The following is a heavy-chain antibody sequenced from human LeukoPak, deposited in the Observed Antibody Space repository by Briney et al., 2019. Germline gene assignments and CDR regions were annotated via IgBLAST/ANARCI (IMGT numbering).Heavy chain of an antibody. V-gene: IGHV3-7*03. D-gene: IGHD6-19*01. J-gene: IGHJ4*02. CDR2: INQDGSEM. Sequence: GSLRLSCEASGFTFSNYWMTWVRQAPGKGPEWVANINQDGSEMNYGDSVKGRFTISRDNTKKSPYLQMNSLRAEDTAVYYCAKGHRSSSSFFDSWGQGILVTVSS. CDR3: AKGHRSSSSFFDS. CDR1: GFTFSNYW.